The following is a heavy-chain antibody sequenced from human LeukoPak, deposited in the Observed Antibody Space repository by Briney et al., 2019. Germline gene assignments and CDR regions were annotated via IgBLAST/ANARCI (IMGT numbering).Heavy chain of an antibody. CDR1: GFTFDDYA. CDR3: AKDRGWEQRGGSDY. Sequence: GRSLRLSCAASGFTFDDYAMHWVRQAPGKGLEWVSGISWNSGSIGYADSVKGRFTISRDNAKNSLYLQMNSLRAEDTALYYCAKDRGWEQRGGSDYWGQGTTVTVSS. CDR2: ISWNSGSI. D-gene: IGHD1-26*01. V-gene: IGHV3-9*01. J-gene: IGHJ4*03.